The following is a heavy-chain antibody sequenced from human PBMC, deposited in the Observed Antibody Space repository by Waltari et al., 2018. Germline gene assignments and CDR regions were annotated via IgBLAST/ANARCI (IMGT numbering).Heavy chain of an antibody. Sequence: QVQLQQWVAGLLKPSETLSLTCAVYGGSFRGYYWSLIRQPPGKGRDWFGEIIHSGSTHYSPTLKRRVIRSVDKSKIQFALKPGSVTAADTAVYDCARHRGNGDTSFDYCGQGTLVTVSS. CDR1: GGSFRGYY. CDR2: IIHSGST. D-gene: IGHD3-16*01. J-gene: IGHJ4*02. CDR3: ARHRGNGDTSFDY. V-gene: IGHV4-34*12.